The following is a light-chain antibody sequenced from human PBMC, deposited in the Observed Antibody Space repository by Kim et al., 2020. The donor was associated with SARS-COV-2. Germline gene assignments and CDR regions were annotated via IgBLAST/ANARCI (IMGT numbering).Light chain of an antibody. CDR1: PSISSN. CDR2: GAS. J-gene: IGKJ1*01. Sequence: EIVMTQSPATLSVSPGERVTLSCRASPSISSNLGWYQQKPGQAPRLLIYGASTRATGIPARFSGSGSGTEFTLTISSLQSEDFAVYCCQQYNDWPWTFGQGTKLEI. V-gene: IGKV3-15*01. CDR3: QQYNDWPWT.